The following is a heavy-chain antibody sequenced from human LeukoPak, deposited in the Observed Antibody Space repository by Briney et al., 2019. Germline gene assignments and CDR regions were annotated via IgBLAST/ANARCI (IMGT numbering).Heavy chain of an antibody. CDR2: IKQDGSEQ. CDR1: GFTFRSYW. Sequence: GGSLRLSCAASGFTFRSYWMTWVRQTPGKRLEWVANIKQDGSEQYYADSVKGRFTISRDNAKNSVYLQMNSLRAEDTAVYYCARKLYYYDTSGYAGWFDPWGQGTLVTVSS. D-gene: IGHD3-22*01. V-gene: IGHV3-7*05. J-gene: IGHJ5*02. CDR3: ARKLYYYDTSGYAGWFDP.